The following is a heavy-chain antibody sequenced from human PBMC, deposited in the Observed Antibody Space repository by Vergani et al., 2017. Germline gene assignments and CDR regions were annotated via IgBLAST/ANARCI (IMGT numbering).Heavy chain of an antibody. CDR2: ISWNSGSI. Sequence: VHLVESGGGVVQPGRSLRLSCAASGFTFDDYAMHWVRQAPGKGLEWVSGISWNSGSIGYADSVKGRFTISRDNAKNSLYLQMNSLRAEDTALYYCAKAGYCSSTSCYTEWYFDLWGRGTLVTVSS. D-gene: IGHD2-2*02. CDR1: GFTFDDYA. V-gene: IGHV3-9*01. J-gene: IGHJ2*01. CDR3: AKAGYCSSTSCYTEWYFDL.